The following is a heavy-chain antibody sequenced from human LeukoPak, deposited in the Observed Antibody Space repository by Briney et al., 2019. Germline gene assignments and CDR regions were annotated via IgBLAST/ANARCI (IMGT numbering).Heavy chain of an antibody. Sequence: GGSLRLSCTASGFTFSIYWMSWVRQAPGKGPEWVANIKYDGNEMHYMDSVKGRFTISRDNAKNSLYLQMNSLRAEDTAVYYCARRRGSYCFDYWGQGTLVTVSS. CDR3: ARRRGSYCFDY. D-gene: IGHD3-10*01. V-gene: IGHV3-7*01. CDR1: GFTFSIYW. J-gene: IGHJ4*02. CDR2: IKYDGNEM.